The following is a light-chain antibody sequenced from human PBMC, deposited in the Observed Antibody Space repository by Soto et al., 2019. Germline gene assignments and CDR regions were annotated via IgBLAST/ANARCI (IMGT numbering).Light chain of an antibody. CDR1: SSDVGGYNY. CDR2: EVS. CDR3: SSYTSSSTPWV. J-gene: IGLJ3*02. Sequence: QSALTQPASVSGSPGQSITISCTGTSSDVGGYNYVSWYQQHPGKALKLMIYEVSNRPSGVSNRFSGSKSRNTASLTISGLQAEDEADYYCSSYTSSSTPWVFGGGTKLTVL. V-gene: IGLV2-14*01.